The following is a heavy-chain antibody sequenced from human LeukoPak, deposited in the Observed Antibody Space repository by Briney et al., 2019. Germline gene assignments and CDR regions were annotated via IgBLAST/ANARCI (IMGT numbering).Heavy chain of an antibody. CDR2: IIPIFGTA. V-gene: IGHV1-69*13. CDR3: ARDRGGYSYGYALFDY. Sequence: SVTVSFTASGGTFSSYAISWVRQAPGQGLEWMGGIIPIFGTANYAQKFQGRVTITADESTSTAYMELRSLRSDDTAVYYCARDRGGYSYGYALFDYWGQGTLVTVSS. CDR1: GGTFSSYA. D-gene: IGHD5-18*01. J-gene: IGHJ4*02.